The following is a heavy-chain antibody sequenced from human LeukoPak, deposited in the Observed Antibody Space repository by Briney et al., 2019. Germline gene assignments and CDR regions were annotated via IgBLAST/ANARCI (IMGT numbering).Heavy chain of an antibody. V-gene: IGHV1-2*06. CDR3: ARDASDYGDYNWFDP. CDR1: GYTFTAYN. D-gene: IGHD4-17*01. J-gene: IGHJ5*02. Sequence: GASVKDSCKASGYTFTAYNIHWGRQAPGQGLEWMGRVNPNSGGTNYTQKFQGTVTMTRDTSITTPYMELSRLGSDDSAGYYCARDASDYGDYNWFDPWGQGTLVTVSS. CDR2: VNPNSGGT.